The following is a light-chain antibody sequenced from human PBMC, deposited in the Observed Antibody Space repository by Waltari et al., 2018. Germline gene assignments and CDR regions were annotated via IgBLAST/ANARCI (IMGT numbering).Light chain of an antibody. CDR2: EVG. V-gene: IGLV2-14*01. J-gene: IGLJ1*01. CDR3: CAYTGRRILPYV. CDR1: SSDVGRYNY. Sequence: QSALTQPASVSGSPGQSITISCTGSSSDVGRYNYVSWYQGHPDKAPKLVLYEVGNRPSGVSERFSGSKSGNTASLTITGLQAEDEADYYCCAYTGRRILPYVFGTGTKVTVL.